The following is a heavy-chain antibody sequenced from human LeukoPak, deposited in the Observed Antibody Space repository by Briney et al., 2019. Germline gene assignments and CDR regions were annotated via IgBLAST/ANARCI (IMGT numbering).Heavy chain of an antibody. J-gene: IGHJ4*02. Sequence: PSETLSLTCGVSGGSISNGGYAWGWIRQPPGKGLEWIGYIFHSGHSYYNPSLKSRVTISLDRSKNQFSLKLSSVTAADTAVYYCARGPPPDFDCWGQGTLVTVSS. V-gene: IGHV4-30-2*01. CDR1: GGSISNGGYA. CDR3: ARGPPPDFDC. CDR2: IFHSGHS.